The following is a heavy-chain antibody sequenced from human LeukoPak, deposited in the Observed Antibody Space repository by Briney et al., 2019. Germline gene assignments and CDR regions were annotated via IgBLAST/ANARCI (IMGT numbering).Heavy chain of an antibody. CDR2: INPNSGGT. J-gene: IGHJ4*02. D-gene: IGHD5-12*01. Sequence: ASVKVSCKASGYTFTGYYMHWVRQAPGQGLEWMGWINPNSGGTNYAQKFQGRVTMIRDTSISTAYMELSRLRSDDTAVYYCARGNTGSWIYYYFDYWGQGTLVTVSS. CDR1: GYTFTGYY. V-gene: IGHV1-2*02. CDR3: ARGNTGSWIYYYFDY.